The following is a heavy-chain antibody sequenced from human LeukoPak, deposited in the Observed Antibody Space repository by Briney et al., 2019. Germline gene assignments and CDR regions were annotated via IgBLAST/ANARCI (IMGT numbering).Heavy chain of an antibody. Sequence: SETLSLTCTVSGGSVSSSGYYWGWIRQPPGKGLEWIGEINHSGSTNYNPSLKSRVTISVDTSKNQFSLKLSSVTAADTAVYYCARNSNSTHFDYWGQGTLVTVSS. CDR3: ARNSNSTHFDY. CDR1: GGSVSSSGYY. D-gene: IGHD4-11*01. V-gene: IGHV4-39*07. CDR2: INHSGST. J-gene: IGHJ4*02.